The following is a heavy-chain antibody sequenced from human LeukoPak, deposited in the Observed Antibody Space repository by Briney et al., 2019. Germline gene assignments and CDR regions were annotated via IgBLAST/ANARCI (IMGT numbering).Heavy chain of an antibody. V-gene: IGHV3-7*01. Sequence: HPGGSLRLSCAASGFTFSSYWMSWVRQAPGKGLEWVANIKQDGSEKYYVDSVRGRFTISRDNAKNSLYLQMNSLRAEDTAVYYCARGDDYGDFYFDYWGQGTLVTVSS. CDR3: ARGDDYGDFYFDY. J-gene: IGHJ4*02. CDR2: IKQDGSEK. D-gene: IGHD4-17*01. CDR1: GFTFSSYW.